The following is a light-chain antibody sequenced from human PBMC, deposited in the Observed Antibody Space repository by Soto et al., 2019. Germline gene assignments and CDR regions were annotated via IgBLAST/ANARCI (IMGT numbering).Light chain of an antibody. J-gene: IGKJ4*01. CDR1: QGISNW. V-gene: IGKV1-12*01. CDR2: AAS. CDR3: QQTTTSPPLT. Sequence: DIQMTQSPSSVSASVGDRVTITCRASQGISNWLAWYQQQPGKAPKLLIYAASSLQSGVPSRFSGGGSGTLFTLIISSRQPEYFATSYCQQTTTSPPLTFGGGPKVEIK.